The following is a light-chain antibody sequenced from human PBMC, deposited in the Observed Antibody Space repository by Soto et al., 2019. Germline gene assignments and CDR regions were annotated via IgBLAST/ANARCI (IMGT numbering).Light chain of an antibody. J-gene: IGLJ3*02. CDR3: AAWDDSLNGWV. CDR1: RSNIGHTA. Sequence: QSVLTQPPSVSGAPRQRVTISCSGSRSNIGHTAVNWYQHLPGEAPKLLIYYDEILSSGVSDRCSGSKSGTSASLTVSDLQSEDEADYYCAAWDDSLNGWVFGRGTKLTVL. V-gene: IGLV1-36*01. CDR2: YDE.